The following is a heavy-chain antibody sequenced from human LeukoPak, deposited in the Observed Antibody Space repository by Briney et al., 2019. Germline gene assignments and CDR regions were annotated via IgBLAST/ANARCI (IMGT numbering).Heavy chain of an antibody. CDR2: IYYSGST. CDR1: GGSISSSSYY. V-gene: IGHV4-39*07. D-gene: IGHD6-19*01. Sequence: SETLSLTCTVSGGSISSSSYYWGWIRQPPGKGLEWIGSIYYSGSTYYNPSLKSRVTTSVDTSKNQFSLKLSSVTAADTAVYYCARVVVAETMIFDYWGQGTLVTVSS. CDR3: ARVVVAETMIFDY. J-gene: IGHJ4*02.